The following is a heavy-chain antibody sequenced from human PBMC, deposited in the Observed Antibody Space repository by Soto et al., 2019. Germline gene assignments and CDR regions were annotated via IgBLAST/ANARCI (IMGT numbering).Heavy chain of an antibody. CDR2: IKQDGSEK. CDR1: GFTFSSYW. V-gene: IGHV3-7*03. Sequence: EVQLVESGGGLVQPGGALRLSCAASGFTFSSYWMSWVRQAPGKGLEWVANIKQDGSEKYYVDSVKGRFSISRDNAKNSLKLQMNSLRAEDTAVYYCARDSGSYSDYYYGMDVWGQGTTVTVSS. D-gene: IGHD1-26*01. CDR3: ARDSGSYSDYYYGMDV. J-gene: IGHJ6*02.